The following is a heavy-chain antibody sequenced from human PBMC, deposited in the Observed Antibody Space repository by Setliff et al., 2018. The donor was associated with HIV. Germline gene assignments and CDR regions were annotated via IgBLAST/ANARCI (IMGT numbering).Heavy chain of an antibody. D-gene: IGHD6-13*01. V-gene: IGHV3-48*01. CDR1: GFTFSAYS. J-gene: IGHJ4*01. Sequence: GGSLRLSCAASGFTFSAYSMNWVRQAPGKGLEWISYISSSGVMYYTDSVKGRFTISRDNSKNTLYLQMNSLRAEDSAVYYCAREVAADGTYFDYWGQGALVTVSS. CDR3: AREVAADGTYFDY. CDR2: ISSSGVM.